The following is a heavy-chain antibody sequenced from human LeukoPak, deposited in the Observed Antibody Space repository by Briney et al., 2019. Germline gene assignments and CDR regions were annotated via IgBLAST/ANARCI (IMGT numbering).Heavy chain of an antibody. J-gene: IGHJ2*01. CDR3: ARGRRSTRMATTQRYYWYFDL. D-gene: IGHD5-24*01. Sequence: SETLSLTCAVSGGSISSGGYSWSWIRQPPGKGLEWIGYIYHSGSTNYNPSLKSRVTISVDTSKNQFSLKLSSVTAADTAVYYCARGRRSTRMATTQRYYWYFDLWGRGTLVTVSS. V-gene: IGHV4-30-2*01. CDR2: IYHSGST. CDR1: GGSISSGGYS.